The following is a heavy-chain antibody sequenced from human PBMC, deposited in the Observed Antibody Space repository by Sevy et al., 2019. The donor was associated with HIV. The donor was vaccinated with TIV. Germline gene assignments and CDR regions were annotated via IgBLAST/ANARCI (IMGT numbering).Heavy chain of an antibody. V-gene: IGHV4-59*01. CDR2: IFYSGST. J-gene: IGHJ4*02. D-gene: IGHD6-19*01. CDR3: ARALRTSAVASSFDY. Sequence: SDTLSLTCTVSGGSISNYYWSWIRQPPGKGLEWIGYIFYSGSTNYNPSLKSRVTISVDTSKNQFSLKLSSVTAADTAVYYCARALRTSAVASSFDYWGQGTLVTVSS. CDR1: GGSISNYY.